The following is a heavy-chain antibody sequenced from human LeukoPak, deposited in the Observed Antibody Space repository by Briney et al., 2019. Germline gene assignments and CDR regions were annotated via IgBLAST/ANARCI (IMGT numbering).Heavy chain of an antibody. CDR3: AKVAGYSSSWYDC. J-gene: IGHJ4*02. V-gene: IGHV3-23*01. D-gene: IGHD6-13*01. CDR2: ISASGDVT. Sequence: GGSLRLSCAASGFSFSAYPMGWVRQAPGKGLQWLSGISASGDVTFHADRVKGRFAISRDNSKNTLYLQMTGLRAGDTAEYYCAKVAGYSSSWYDCWGQGTLVTVSS. CDR1: GFSFSAYP.